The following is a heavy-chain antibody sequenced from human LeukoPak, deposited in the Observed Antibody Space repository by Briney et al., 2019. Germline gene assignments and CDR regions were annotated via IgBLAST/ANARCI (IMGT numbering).Heavy chain of an antibody. D-gene: IGHD6-19*01. V-gene: IGHV3-23*01. Sequence: GGSLRLSCVGSGFTFSSYAMSWVRQAPGKGLEWVSAISGSGGSTYYADSVKGRFTISRDNSKNTLYLQMNSLRAEDTAVYYCAKGRQWLVPEYFDYWGQGTLVTVSS. CDR1: GFTFSSYA. CDR3: AKGRQWLVPEYFDY. J-gene: IGHJ4*02. CDR2: ISGSGGST.